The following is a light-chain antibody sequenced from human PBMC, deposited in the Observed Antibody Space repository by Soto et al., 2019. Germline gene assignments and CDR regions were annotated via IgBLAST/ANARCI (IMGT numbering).Light chain of an antibody. CDR3: SSYTTSSTLV. CDR1: SSDIGGYNF. V-gene: IGLV2-14*03. J-gene: IGLJ3*02. Sequence: QSALTQPASVSGSPGQSVTISCTGTSSDIGGYNFVSWYQQHPGKAPKLMIYDVTNRPPGLSDRFSGSKSGNTASLTISGLQAEDDADYYCSSYTTSSTLVFGGGTKVTVL. CDR2: DVT.